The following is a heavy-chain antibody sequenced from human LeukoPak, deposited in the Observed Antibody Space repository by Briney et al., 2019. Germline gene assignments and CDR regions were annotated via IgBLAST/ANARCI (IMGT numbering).Heavy chain of an antibody. V-gene: IGHV1-46*01. CDR3: ARPADALVTTAYYYGMDV. CDR1: GYTFTSYF. CDR2: INPSGGST. Sequence: ASVKVSCKASGYTFTSYFMHWVRQAPGQGLEWMGIINPSGGSTSYAQKFQGRVTMTRDTSTSTVYMELSSLRSEDTAVYYCARPADALVTTAYYYGMDVWGQGTTVTVSS. D-gene: IGHD4-17*01. J-gene: IGHJ6*02.